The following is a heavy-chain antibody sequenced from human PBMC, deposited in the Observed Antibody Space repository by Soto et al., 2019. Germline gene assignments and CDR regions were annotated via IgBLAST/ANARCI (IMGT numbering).Heavy chain of an antibody. CDR2: INAGNGNT. CDR3: ARDNKFYYYYGMDV. Sequence: QVQLVQSGAEVKKPGASVKVSCKASGYTFTSYAMHWVRQAPGQRLEWMGWINAGNGNTKYSQKFQGRVTITRDTSASTAYMELSSVRSEDTAVYYCARDNKFYYYYGMDVWGQGTTVTVSS. V-gene: IGHV1-3*01. CDR1: GYTFTSYA. J-gene: IGHJ6*02.